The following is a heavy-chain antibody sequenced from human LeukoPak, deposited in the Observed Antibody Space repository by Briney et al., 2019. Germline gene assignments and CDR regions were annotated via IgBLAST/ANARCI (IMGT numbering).Heavy chain of an antibody. D-gene: IGHD2-2*01. CDR1: GGSFSGYY. CDR3: ARRAPRTIVVVPAARGRAFDT. V-gene: IGHV4-34*01. CDR2: INHSGST. J-gene: IGHJ3*02. Sequence: SETLSLTCAVYGGSFSGYYWSWLRQPPGKGLEWIGEINHSGSTNYNPSLKSRVTIPVDTSKNQFSLKLSSVTAADTAVYYCARRAPRTIVVVPAARGRAFDTWGQGTMVTVSS.